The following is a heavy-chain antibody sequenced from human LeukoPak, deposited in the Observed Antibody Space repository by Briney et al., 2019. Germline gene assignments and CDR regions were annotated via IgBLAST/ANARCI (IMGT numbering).Heavy chain of an antibody. V-gene: IGHV3-23*01. J-gene: IGHJ4*02. D-gene: IGHD2-2*01. Sequence: GGSLRLSCAASGFTFSSYAMSWVRQAPGKGLEWVSAISGSGGSTYYADSVKGRFTISRDNSKNTLYLQMNSLRAEDTAVYYCAKDPSQVIVVVPAAMDWGQGTLVTVSS. CDR2: ISGSGGST. CDR1: GFTFSSYA. CDR3: AKDPSQVIVVVPAAMD.